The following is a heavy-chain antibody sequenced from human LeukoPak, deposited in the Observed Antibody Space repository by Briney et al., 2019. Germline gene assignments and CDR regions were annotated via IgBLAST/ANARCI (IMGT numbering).Heavy chain of an antibody. CDR2: IRYDGSTK. Sequence: GGSLRLSCAASGFTFSSYGMHWVRQSPGKGLEWVTFIRYDGSTKYYADSLKGRFTISRDNSKNTLYLQMNSLRAEDTAVYYCARDGVDVVVPAAMGFMDVWGQGTTVTVSS. V-gene: IGHV3-30*02. CDR3: ARDGVDVVVPAAMGFMDV. D-gene: IGHD2-2*01. J-gene: IGHJ6*02. CDR1: GFTFSSYG.